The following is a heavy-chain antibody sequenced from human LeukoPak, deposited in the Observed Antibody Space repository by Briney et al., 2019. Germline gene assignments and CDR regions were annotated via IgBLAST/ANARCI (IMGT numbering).Heavy chain of an antibody. V-gene: IGHV3-7*01. Sequence: PGGSLRLSCAASGFTFSNYWMSWVRQAPGKGLEWVANIKQDGSEKYYLDPVKGRFTISRDNAKNSLYLQMNSLRGEDTAVYYCARDRRYTSSWYLGYWGQGTLVTVSS. CDR3: ARDRRYTSSWYLGY. CDR1: GFTFSNYW. CDR2: IKQDGSEK. D-gene: IGHD6-13*01. J-gene: IGHJ4*02.